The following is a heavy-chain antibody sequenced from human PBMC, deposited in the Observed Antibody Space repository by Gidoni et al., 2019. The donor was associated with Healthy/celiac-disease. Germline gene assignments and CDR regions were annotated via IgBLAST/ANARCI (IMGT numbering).Heavy chain of an antibody. J-gene: IGHJ4*02. Sequence: QMQLVQSGPEVKKPGTSVKVSCKASGFTVTSSAMQWVRQARGQRLGWIGWIVVGSGNTNYAQKFQERVTITRDMSTSTAYMELSSLRSEDTAVYYCAAGSSVVQSPRFDYWGQGTLVTVSS. CDR3: AAGSSVVQSPRFDY. D-gene: IGHD6-6*01. V-gene: IGHV1-58*02. CDR2: IVVGSGNT. CDR1: GFTVTSSA.